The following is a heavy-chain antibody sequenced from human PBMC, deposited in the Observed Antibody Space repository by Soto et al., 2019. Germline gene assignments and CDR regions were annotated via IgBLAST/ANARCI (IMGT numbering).Heavy chain of an antibody. CDR3: ASPIAARPRAFDI. V-gene: IGHV1-69*02. D-gene: IGHD6-6*01. CDR2: IIPILGIA. CDR1: GGTFSSYT. J-gene: IGHJ3*02. Sequence: SVKVSCKASGGTFSSYTISWVRQAPGQGLEWMGRIIPILGIANYAQKFQGRVTITADKSTSTAYMELSSLRSEDTAVYYCASPIAARPRAFDIWGQGTMVTVSS.